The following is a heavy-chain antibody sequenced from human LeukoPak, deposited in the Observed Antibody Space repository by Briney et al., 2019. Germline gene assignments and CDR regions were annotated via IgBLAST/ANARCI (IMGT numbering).Heavy chain of an antibody. CDR1: GGSFSGYY. CDR2: INHSGST. CDR3: ARGAPHRYCSGGSCYSDY. D-gene: IGHD2-15*01. V-gene: IGHV4-34*01. J-gene: IGHJ4*02. Sequence: SETLSLTCAVYGGSFSGYYWSWIRQPPGKGLEWIGEINHSGSTNYNPSLKSRVTISVDTSKNQFSLKLSSVTAADAAVYYCARGAPHRYCSGGSCYSDYWGQGTLVTVSS.